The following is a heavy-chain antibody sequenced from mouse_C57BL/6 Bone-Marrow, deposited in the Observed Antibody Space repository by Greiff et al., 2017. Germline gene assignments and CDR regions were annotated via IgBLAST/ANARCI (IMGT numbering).Heavy chain of an antibody. D-gene: IGHD2-4*01. CDR2: ISNGGGST. J-gene: IGHJ4*01. CDR1: GFTFSDYY. V-gene: IGHV5-12*01. Sequence: EVQLVESGGGLVQPGGSLKLSCAASGFTFSDYYMYWVRQTPEKRLEWVAYISNGGGSTYYPDTVKGRFTISRDNAKNTLYLQMSRLKSEDTAMYDCASLYYDYDRGYYYAMDYWGQGTSVTVSS. CDR3: ASLYYDYDRGYYYAMDY.